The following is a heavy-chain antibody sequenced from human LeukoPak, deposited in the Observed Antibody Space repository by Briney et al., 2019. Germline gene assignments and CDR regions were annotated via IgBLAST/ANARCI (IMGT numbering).Heavy chain of an antibody. J-gene: IGHJ4*02. V-gene: IGHV1-69*13. CDR2: IIPIFGTA. Sequence: GASVTVSCKASGYTFTVYYMHWVRQAPGQGLEWMGGIIPIFGTANYAQKFQGRVTITADESTSTAYMELSSLRSEDTAVYYCARDFVVAGGSAFDYWGQGTLVTVSS. D-gene: IGHD6-19*01. CDR1: GYTFTVYY. CDR3: ARDFVVAGGSAFDY.